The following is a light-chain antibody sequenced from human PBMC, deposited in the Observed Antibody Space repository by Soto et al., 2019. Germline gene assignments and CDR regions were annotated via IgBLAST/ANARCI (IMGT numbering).Light chain of an antibody. CDR3: QTWGTGFQF. J-gene: IGLJ2*01. Sequence: QSALTQPRSVSGSPGQSVTISCSGTTSDVGNYNYVSWYQQHPGKAPKLIIYDVTKRPSGVPDRFSGSKSGNTASLIISGLQTEDEADYYCQTWGTGFQFFGGGTKLTVL. V-gene: IGLV2-11*01. CDR2: DVT. CDR1: TSDVGNYNY.